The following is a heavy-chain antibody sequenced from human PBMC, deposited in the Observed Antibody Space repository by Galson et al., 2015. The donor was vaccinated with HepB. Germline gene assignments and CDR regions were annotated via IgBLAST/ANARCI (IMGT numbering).Heavy chain of an antibody. J-gene: IGHJ4*02. V-gene: IGHV1-69*02. CDR1: GGIFSSYT. CDR3: ARVVGDYGEYIDYFDF. Sequence: SVKVSCKASGGIFSSYTINWVRQAPGQGLEWMGRIIPFIGIANYAQKFQGRVTITADKSTSTVYMELSSLRSEDTAVYYCARVVGDYGEYIDYFDFWGQGTLVTVSS. CDR2: IIPFIGIA. D-gene: IGHD4-17*01.